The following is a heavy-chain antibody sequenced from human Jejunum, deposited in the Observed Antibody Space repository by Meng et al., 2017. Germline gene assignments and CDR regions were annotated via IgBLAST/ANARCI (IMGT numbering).Heavy chain of an antibody. J-gene: IGHJ2*01. CDR2: IYDSGSI. V-gene: IGHV4-4*02. CDR1: CFSFSRGSW. D-gene: IGHD6-19*01. CDR3: ARGTSPPRSGWWTGFFDV. Sequence: LPGPVPGRFNPSAPLSLTCGFACFSFSRGSWWCWIRQPPEKGQGWIGEIYDSGSINYHPSLGSRATISVDKSKNQFSLKLISMTAADTAVYFCARGTSPPRSGWWTGFFDVWGRGTLVTVSS.